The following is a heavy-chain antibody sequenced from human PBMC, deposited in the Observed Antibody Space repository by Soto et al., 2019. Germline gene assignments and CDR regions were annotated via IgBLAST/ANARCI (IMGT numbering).Heavy chain of an antibody. CDR2: INHSGTT. V-gene: IGHV4-39*01. D-gene: IGHD2-2*03. CDR3: ARHARAGYCRSATCPLGFFGF. J-gene: IGHJ4*02. CDR1: GGSISSSSYY. Sequence: PSETLSLTCTVSGGSISSSSYYWGWIRQPPGKGLEWIGDINHSGTTYYSPSLKSRVTISVDTSKSQFSLKLTSVTAADTAIYYCARHARAGYCRSATCPLGFFGFWGQGALVTVSS.